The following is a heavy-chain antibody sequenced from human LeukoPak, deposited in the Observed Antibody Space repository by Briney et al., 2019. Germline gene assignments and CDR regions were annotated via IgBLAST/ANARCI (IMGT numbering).Heavy chain of an antibody. J-gene: IGHJ5*02. V-gene: IGHV3-48*02. CDR1: GFTFGSYA. CDR3: ARDSISAALFDL. D-gene: IGHD2/OR15-2a*01. Sequence: PGGPLRLSCAASGFTFGSYAMKWVRQPPGRGPEGISYITNNGSTIYYAASVKGRFTISRDNAKNSLVLQMSSLRDEDSAVYYCARDSISAALFDLWGQGTLITVSS. CDR2: ITNNGSTI.